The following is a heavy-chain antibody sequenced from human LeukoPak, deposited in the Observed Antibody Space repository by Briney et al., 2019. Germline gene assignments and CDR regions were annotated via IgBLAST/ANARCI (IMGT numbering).Heavy chain of an antibody. CDR3: ARGITGTTKYYYYGMDV. J-gene: IGHJ6*02. D-gene: IGHD1-20*01. Sequence: GGSLRLSCAASGFIFSSYAMHWVRQAPGKGLVGVAVISYDGSNKYYADSVKGRFTISRDNSKNTLYLQMNSLRAEDTAVYYCARGITGTTKYYYYGMDVWGQGTTVTVSS. CDR1: GFIFSSYA. CDR2: ISYDGSNK. V-gene: IGHV3-30-3*01.